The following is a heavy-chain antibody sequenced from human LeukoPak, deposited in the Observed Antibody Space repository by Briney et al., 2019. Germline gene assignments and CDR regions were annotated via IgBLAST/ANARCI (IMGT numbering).Heavy chain of an antibody. CDR3: ARAYDSSAYYDY. V-gene: IGHV3-74*01. CDR1: GYTFSSYW. D-gene: IGHD3-22*01. Sequence: PGGSLRLSCAASGYTFSSYWMYWVRQAPGTGLVWVSRIKSDGSSTRYADSVKGRFTISRDNAKNTLCLQMNSLRAEDTAVYYCARAYDSSAYYDYWGQGTLVTVSS. J-gene: IGHJ4*02. CDR2: IKSDGSST.